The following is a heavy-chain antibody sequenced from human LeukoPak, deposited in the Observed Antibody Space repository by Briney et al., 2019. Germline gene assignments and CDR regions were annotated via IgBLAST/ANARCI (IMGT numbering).Heavy chain of an antibody. V-gene: IGHV1-18*01. CDR1: GYTFNRYG. CDR3: ARDYFHSGSSYFFDF. J-gene: IGHJ4*02. D-gene: IGHD3-10*01. CDR2: ISPYNGNT. Sequence: GASVKVSCKASGYTFNRYGITWVRQAPGQGLEWMGWISPYNGNTNYAPKSQGRVILTTETSTNTAYMDLRSLRSDDTAVYYCARDYFHSGSSYFFDFWGQGALVTVSS.